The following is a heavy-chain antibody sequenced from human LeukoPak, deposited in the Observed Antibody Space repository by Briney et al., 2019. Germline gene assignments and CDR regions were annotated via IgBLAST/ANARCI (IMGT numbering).Heavy chain of an antibody. J-gene: IGHJ3*02. Sequence: PSETLSLSCTVSGGSISSHYWSWIRQSPGKGLEWIGYIYYSGSTNYNPSLKSRVTMSVDTSKNQFSLKLSSVTAADTAVYYCARGEMATIENAFDIWGQGTMVTVSS. D-gene: IGHD5-24*01. CDR3: ARGEMATIENAFDI. V-gene: IGHV4-59*11. CDR2: IYYSGST. CDR1: GGSISSHY.